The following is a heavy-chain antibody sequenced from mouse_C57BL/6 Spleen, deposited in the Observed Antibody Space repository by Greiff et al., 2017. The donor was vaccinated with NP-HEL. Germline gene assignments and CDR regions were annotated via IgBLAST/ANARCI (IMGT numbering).Heavy chain of an antibody. J-gene: IGHJ4*01. CDR3: ARGLDGYYYAMDY. V-gene: IGHV5-16*01. CDR2: INYDGSST. D-gene: IGHD2-3*01. CDR1: GFTFSDYY. Sequence: EVKLMESEGGLVQPGSSMKLSCTASGFTFSDYYMAWVRQVPEKGLEWVANINYDGSSTYYLDSLKSRFIISRDNAKNILYLQMSSLKSEDTATYYCARGLDGYYYAMDYWGQGTSVTVSS.